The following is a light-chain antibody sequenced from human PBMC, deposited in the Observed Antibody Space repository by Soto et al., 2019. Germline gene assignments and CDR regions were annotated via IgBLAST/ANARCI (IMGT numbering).Light chain of an antibody. CDR3: QQYSSSPLT. J-gene: IGKJ4*01. V-gene: IGKV3-20*01. CDR1: QSLGSKY. CDR2: GAS. Sequence: EIVVTQSPDTLSLSPGGGASFSCRASQSLGSKYLAWYQQKPGQPPRLLIYGASSRATGVPDRFSGSGSGTEFTLTISKLEPEDFEVYYCQQYSSSPLTFGGGTKVDIK.